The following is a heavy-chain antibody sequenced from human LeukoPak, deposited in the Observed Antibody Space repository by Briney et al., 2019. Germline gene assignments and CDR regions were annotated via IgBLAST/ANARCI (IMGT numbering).Heavy chain of an antibody. CDR1: GFSFSTYS. CDR2: IVGSSSNI. V-gene: IGHV3-48*01. J-gene: IGHJ4*02. D-gene: IGHD1/OR15-1a*01. CDR3: ARRTTTTRTFDY. Sequence: PGASLRLSCTASGFSFSTYSMNWVRQAPEKGLEWVSYIVGSSSNIYYADSVKGRFTISRDNTKNTLYLQMNSLRVEDTAVYYCARRTTTTRTFDYWGQGTLVTVSS.